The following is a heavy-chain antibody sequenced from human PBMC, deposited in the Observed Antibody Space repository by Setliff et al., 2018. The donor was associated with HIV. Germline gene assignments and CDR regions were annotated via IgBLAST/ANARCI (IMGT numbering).Heavy chain of an antibody. J-gene: IGHJ4*02. Sequence: SVKVSCKASGGAFSSYAISWVRQAPGQGLEWMGGIIPLFGTANYAQKFQDRVTITADESTSTAYMELSSLRSEDTAMYYCARRPISFYYGSGANLQYYFAHWGQGTLVTVSS. CDR1: GGAFSSYA. D-gene: IGHD3-10*01. CDR3: ARRPISFYYGSGANLQYYFAH. CDR2: IIPLFGTA. V-gene: IGHV1-69*13.